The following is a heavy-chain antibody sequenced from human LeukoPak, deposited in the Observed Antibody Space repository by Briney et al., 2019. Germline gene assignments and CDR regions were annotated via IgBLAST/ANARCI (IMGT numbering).Heavy chain of an antibody. Sequence: GRSLRLSCAASGFTFSSYSMNWVRQAPGKGLEWVSSISSSSYIYYADSVKGRFTISRDNAKNSLYLQMNSLRAEDTAVYYCARGQIVVVPAAKEGHGFDYWGRGTLVTVSS. V-gene: IGHV3-21*01. CDR2: ISSSSYI. CDR3: ARGQIVVVPAAKEGHGFDY. J-gene: IGHJ4*02. D-gene: IGHD2-2*01. CDR1: GFTFSSYS.